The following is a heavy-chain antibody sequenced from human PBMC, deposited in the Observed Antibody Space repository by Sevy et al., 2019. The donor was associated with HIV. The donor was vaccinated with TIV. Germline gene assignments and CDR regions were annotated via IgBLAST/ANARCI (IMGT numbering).Heavy chain of an antibody. CDR3: AKELVSMASRQGYFDY. J-gene: IGHJ4*02. CDR2: ISVTGLST. Sequence: GESLKISCAASGFTFSNYAMNWVRQAPGKGLEWVSTISVTGLSTYYADSVKGRFTISRDNSKNTLYLQMNTLRPEDTAIYLCAKELVSMASRQGYFDYWGQGTLVTVSS. D-gene: IGHD6-6*01. CDR1: GFTFSNYA. V-gene: IGHV3-23*01.